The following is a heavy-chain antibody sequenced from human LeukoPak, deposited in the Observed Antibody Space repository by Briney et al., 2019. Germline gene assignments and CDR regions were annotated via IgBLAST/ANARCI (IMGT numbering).Heavy chain of an antibody. Sequence: GRSLRLSCAVSGFTFSSYAMHWVRQAPGKGLEWVAVISFDGSNKYYADSVKGRFTISRDNSKNTLYLQMNSLRAEDTAVYYCARDSYYYDSSGYWDYWGQGTLVTVSS. V-gene: IGHV3-30-3*01. CDR3: ARDSYYYDSSGYWDY. CDR1: GFTFSSYA. CDR2: ISFDGSNK. J-gene: IGHJ4*02. D-gene: IGHD3-22*01.